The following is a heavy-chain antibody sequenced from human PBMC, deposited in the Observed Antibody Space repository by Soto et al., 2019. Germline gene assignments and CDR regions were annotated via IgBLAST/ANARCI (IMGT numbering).Heavy chain of an antibody. V-gene: IGHV4-59*01. J-gene: IGHJ5*02. CDR3: ARASSPGGLWFDP. Sequence: SETLSLTCTVSGGSISSYYWSWIRQPPGKGLEWIGYIYYSGSTNYNPSLKSRVTISVDTSKNQFSLKLSSVTAADTAAYYCARASSPGGLWFDPWGQGTLVTVCS. CDR2: IYYSGST. CDR1: GGSISSYY.